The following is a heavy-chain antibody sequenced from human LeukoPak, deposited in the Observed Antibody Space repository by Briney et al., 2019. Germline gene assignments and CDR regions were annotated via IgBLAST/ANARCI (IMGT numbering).Heavy chain of an antibody. CDR2: ISSSGSTI. CDR1: GFTFSSYE. J-gene: IGHJ4*02. Sequence: PGGSLRLSCAASGFTFSSYEMNWVRQAPGKGLEWVSYISSSGSTIYYADSVKGRFTISRDNAKNSLCLQMNSLRAEDTAVYYCASQTGYCSSTSCSVDYWGQGTLVTVSS. V-gene: IGHV3-48*03. D-gene: IGHD2-2*01. CDR3: ASQTGYCSSTSCSVDY.